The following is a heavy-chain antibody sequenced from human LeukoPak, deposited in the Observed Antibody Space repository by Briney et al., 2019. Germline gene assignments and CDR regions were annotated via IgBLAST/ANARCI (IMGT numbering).Heavy chain of an antibody. D-gene: IGHD2-15*01. CDR3: SRVLACSPADY. Sequence: SQTHTLMCAISGDSVSSNIAAWGRIRQSPSRGLEWLGRTYYRSGWYNDYALSVKSRMTINPDSSKNQVSLQLNSVTPEDTAVYYCSRVLACSPADYWGHGEPFTVSS. V-gene: IGHV6-1*01. J-gene: IGHJ4*01. CDR2: TYYRSGWYN. CDR1: GDSVSSNIAA.